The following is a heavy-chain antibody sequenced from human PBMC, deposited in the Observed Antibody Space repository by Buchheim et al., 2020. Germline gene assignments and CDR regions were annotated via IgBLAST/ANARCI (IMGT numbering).Heavy chain of an antibody. CDR1: GFTFNNYG. CDR2: IWYDGGNK. D-gene: IGHD3-10*01. V-gene: IGHV3-33*06. Sequence: QVQVVESGGGVVQPGSSLRLSCAASGFTFNNYGMHWVRQAPGKGLEWVAIIWYDGGNKFYGDSVKGRFTISRDNSKNTLYLQMNSLRGEDTAVYYCVKSIGSGHYRQRGSVAGLDVWGQGTT. J-gene: IGHJ6*02. CDR3: VKSIGSGHYRQRGSVAGLDV.